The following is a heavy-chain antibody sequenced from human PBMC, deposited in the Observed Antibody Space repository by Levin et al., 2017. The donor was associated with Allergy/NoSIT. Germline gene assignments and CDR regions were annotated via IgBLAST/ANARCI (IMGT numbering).Heavy chain of an antibody. CDR3: ASGRFSSGWYPDYFDY. CDR1: GFSFSNTW. J-gene: IGHJ4*02. CDR2: IKPDGSRT. D-gene: IGHD6-19*01. V-gene: IGHV3-7*02. Sequence: PGGSLRLSCAASGFSFSNTWMSWVRLAPGKGMEWVANIKPDGSRTYYMDSVKGRFTISRDNARISLFLQMNSLSVEDTAVYYCASGRFSSGWYPDYFDYWGQGTLVTVSS.